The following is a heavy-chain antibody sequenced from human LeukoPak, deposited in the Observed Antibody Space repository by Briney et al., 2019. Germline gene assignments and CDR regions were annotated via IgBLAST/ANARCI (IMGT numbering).Heavy chain of an antibody. Sequence: GGSLRLSCAASGFTFSSYGMHWVRQAPGKGLEWVAVIWYDGSNKYYADSVKGRFTISRDNSKNTLYLQMNSLRAEDTAVYYCATLGQGSDFWGQGTLVTVSS. J-gene: IGHJ4*02. CDR3: ATLGQGSDF. CDR2: IWYDGSNK. CDR1: GFTFSSYG. V-gene: IGHV3-33*01.